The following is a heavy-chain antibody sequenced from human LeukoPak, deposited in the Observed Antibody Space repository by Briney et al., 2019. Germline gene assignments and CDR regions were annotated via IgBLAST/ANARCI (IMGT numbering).Heavy chain of an antibody. CDR2: ISAYNGNT. J-gene: IGHJ5*02. CDR1: GYTFTSYG. D-gene: IGHD3-10*01. Sequence: ASVKVSCKASGYTFTSYGISWVRQAPGQGLECMGWISAYNGNTNYAQKLQGRVTMTTDTSTSTAYMELRSLRSDDTAVYYCARQMYGSGSNWFDPWGQGTLVTVSS. V-gene: IGHV1-18*01. CDR3: ARQMYGSGSNWFDP.